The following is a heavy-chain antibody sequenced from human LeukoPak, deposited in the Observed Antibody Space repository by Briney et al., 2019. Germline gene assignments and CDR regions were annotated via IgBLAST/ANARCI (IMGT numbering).Heavy chain of an antibody. V-gene: IGHV3-30-3*01. CDR2: ISYDGSNK. CDR1: GFTFSSYA. CDR3: ARDYHFDWLLVSYAFDI. J-gene: IGHJ3*02. Sequence: GRSLRLSCAASGFTFSSYAMHWVRQAPGKGLEWVAVISYDGSNKYYADSVKGRFTISRDNSKNTLYLQMNSLRAEDTAVYDCARDYHFDWLLVSYAFDIWGQGTMVTVSS. D-gene: IGHD3-9*01.